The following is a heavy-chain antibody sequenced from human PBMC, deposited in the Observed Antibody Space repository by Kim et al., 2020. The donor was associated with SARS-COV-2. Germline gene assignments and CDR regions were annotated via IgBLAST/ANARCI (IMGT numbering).Heavy chain of an antibody. CDR2: IIPILGIA. J-gene: IGHJ4*02. Sequence: SVKVSCKASGGTFSSYAISWVRQAPGQGLEWMGRIIPILGIANYAQKFQGRVTITADKSTSTAYMELSSLRSEDTAVYYCAREGSLRQLDYWGQGTLVTVSS. CDR1: GGTFSSYA. D-gene: IGHD5-12*01. CDR3: AREGSLRQLDY. V-gene: IGHV1-69*04.